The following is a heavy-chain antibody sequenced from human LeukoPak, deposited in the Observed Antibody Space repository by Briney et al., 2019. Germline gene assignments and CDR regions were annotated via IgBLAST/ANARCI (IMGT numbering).Heavy chain of an antibody. J-gene: IGHJ4*02. D-gene: IGHD3-10*01. CDR3: ARDDMVRGVIDFGFDY. CDR1: GGSISSGGYY. V-gene: IGHV4-61*02. CDR2: IYTSGST. Sequence: PSETLSLTCTVSGGSISSGGYYWSWIRQHPGKGLEWIGRIYTSGSTNYNPSLKSRVTMSVDTSKNQFSLKLSSVTAADTAVYYCARDDMVRGVIDFGFDYWGQGTLVTVSS.